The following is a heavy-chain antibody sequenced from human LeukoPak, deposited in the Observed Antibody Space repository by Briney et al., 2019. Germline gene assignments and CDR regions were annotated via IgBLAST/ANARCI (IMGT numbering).Heavy chain of an antibody. CDR2: IIPMLGTA. D-gene: IGHD3-22*01. Sequence: SVKVSCRASEGTFSSYAISWVRQAPGQGLEWMGQIIPMLGTASYAQRFQGRVTLTADESTSTAYMELSSLRSEDTAVYYCARGRDYDRLHYWGQGTLVTVSS. V-gene: IGHV1-69*13. J-gene: IGHJ4*02. CDR3: ARGRDYDRLHY. CDR1: EGTFSSYA.